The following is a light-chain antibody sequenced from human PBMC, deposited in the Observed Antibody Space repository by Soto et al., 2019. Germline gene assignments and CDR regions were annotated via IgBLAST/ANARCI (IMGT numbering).Light chain of an antibody. J-gene: IGKJ5*01. CDR3: QQYGSSPIT. CDR1: QSVSGSY. CDR2: SAP. Sequence: EIVLTQSPGTLSLSPGERATLSCRASQSVSGSYLAWYQHKPGQAPRLLIYSAPIRAAGIPDRFSGSGSGTDFTLTISRLEPEDFAVYFCQQYGSSPITFGQGTRLEIK. V-gene: IGKV3-20*01.